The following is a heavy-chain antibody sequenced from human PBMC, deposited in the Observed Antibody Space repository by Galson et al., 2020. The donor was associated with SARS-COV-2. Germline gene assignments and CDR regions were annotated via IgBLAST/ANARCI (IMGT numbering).Heavy chain of an antibody. CDR1: GFTFDDYA. V-gene: IGHV3-9*01. CDR3: ATSLGKYYYDSSGDY. CDR2: ISWNSGSI. J-gene: IGHJ4*02. Sequence: SLKISCAASGFTFDDYAMHWVRQAPGKGLEWVSGISWNSGSIGYADSVKGRFTISRDNAKNSLYLQMNSLRAEDTALYYCATSLGKYYYDSSGDYWGQGTLVTVSS. D-gene: IGHD3-22*01.